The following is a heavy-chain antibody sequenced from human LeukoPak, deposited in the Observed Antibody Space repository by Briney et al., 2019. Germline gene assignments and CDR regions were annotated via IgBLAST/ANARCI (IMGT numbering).Heavy chain of an antibody. CDR2: ISGSGGST. CDR1: GFTFSSYA. D-gene: IGHD3-22*01. CDR3: AKDFHSSGYYFEFWTFDY. V-gene: IGHV3-23*01. J-gene: IGHJ4*02. Sequence: GGSLRLSCAASGFTFSSYAMSWVRQAPGKGLEWVSAISGSGGSTYYADSVKGRFTISRDNSRNTLYLQMNSLRAEDTAVYYCAKDFHSSGYYFEFWTFDYWGQGTLVTVSS.